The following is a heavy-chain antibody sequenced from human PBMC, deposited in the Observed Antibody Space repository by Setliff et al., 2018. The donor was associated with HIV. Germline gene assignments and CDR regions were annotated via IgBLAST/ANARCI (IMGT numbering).Heavy chain of an antibody. V-gene: IGHV3-48*03. CDR2: ISSSGSTI. CDR3: ARGEVVGDGSVDY. J-gene: IGHJ4*02. CDR1: GFTFSSYE. D-gene: IGHD2-15*01. Sequence: PGGSLRLSCAASGFTFSSYEMNWVRQAPGKGLEWVSYISSSGSTIYYADSVKGRFTLSRDNAKNSLFPQMNSLRAEDTAVYYCARGEVVGDGSVDYWGQGTLVTVSS.